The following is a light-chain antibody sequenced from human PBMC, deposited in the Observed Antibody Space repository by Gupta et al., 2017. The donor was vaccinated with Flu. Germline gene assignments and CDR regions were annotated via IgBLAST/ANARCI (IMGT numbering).Light chain of an antibody. CDR3: QQSDSTPCT. J-gene: IGKJ2*01. V-gene: IGKV1-39*01. CDR2: AAS. Sequence: DIQMTQSPSSLSASVGDSVTITCRASQSISSYLNWYQQKPGKAPKLLIYAASSLQSGVPSRFSGSGSGTDFTLTISRLQPEDFATYYCQQSDSTPCTFGQGTKLEIK. CDR1: QSISSY.